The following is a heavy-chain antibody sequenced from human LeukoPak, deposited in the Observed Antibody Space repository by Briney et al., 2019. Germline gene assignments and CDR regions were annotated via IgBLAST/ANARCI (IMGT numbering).Heavy chain of an antibody. V-gene: IGHV4-34*01. D-gene: IGHD2-2*01. CDR2: INHSGST. CDR1: GVSFSGYY. J-gene: IGHJ5*02. Sequence: SETLSLTCAVYGVSFSGYYWSWIRQPPGKGLEWIGEINHSGSTNYNPSLKSRVTISVDTSKNQFSLKLGSVTAADMAVYYCARGGVVPAAIRFDPWGQGTLVTVSS. CDR3: ARGGVVPAAIRFDP.